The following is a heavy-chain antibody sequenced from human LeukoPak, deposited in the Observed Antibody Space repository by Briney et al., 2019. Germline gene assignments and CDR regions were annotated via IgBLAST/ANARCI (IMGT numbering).Heavy chain of an antibody. V-gene: IGHV3-53*01. CDR1: GFTVSSNY. D-gene: IGHD3-9*01. CDR3: ARVEVSLRYFDWLQRPGDY. Sequence: GGSLRLSCAASGFTVSSNYMSWVRQAPGKGLEWVSVIYSGGSTYYADSVKGRFTISRDNSKNTLYLQMNSLRAEDTAVYYCARVEVSLRYFDWLQRPGDYWGQGTLVTVSS. J-gene: IGHJ4*02. CDR2: IYSGGST.